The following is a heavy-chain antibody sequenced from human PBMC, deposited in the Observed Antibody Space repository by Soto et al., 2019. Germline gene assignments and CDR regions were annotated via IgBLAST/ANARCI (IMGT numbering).Heavy chain of an antibody. CDR2: LNEDGSDT. D-gene: IGHD6-19*01. J-gene: IGHJ4*02. Sequence: EVHLVESGGGLVQPGGSLRLSCTASEFTFSAPWMHWVRQAPGKGLMWVSRLNEDGSDTDHAESVKGRFTISRDNAKNTLFLQMNSLRAEDTAIYFCSRGASDWHGIDYWGQGTLVTVSS. CDR1: EFTFSAPW. CDR3: SRGASDWHGIDY. V-gene: IGHV3-74*01.